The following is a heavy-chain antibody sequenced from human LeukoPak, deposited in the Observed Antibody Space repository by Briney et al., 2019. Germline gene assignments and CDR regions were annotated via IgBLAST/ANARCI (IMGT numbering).Heavy chain of an antibody. CDR1: GFTVSSNH. CDR2: IFTGGST. V-gene: IGHV3-53*01. D-gene: IGHD5-12*01. CDR3: ARFLTVATIPDS. Sequence: PGGSLRLSCAVSGFTVSSNHMSWVRQAPGKGLEWVSVIFTGGSTFYTNSVKGRFTISRDNSNNTLYLLMNSLGAEDTAVYYCARFLTVATIPDSWGQGTLVTVSS. J-gene: IGHJ4*02.